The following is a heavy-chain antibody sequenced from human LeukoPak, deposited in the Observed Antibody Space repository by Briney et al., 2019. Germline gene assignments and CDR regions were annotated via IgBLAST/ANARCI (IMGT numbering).Heavy chain of an antibody. V-gene: IGHV3-74*01. J-gene: IGHJ4*02. CDR2: INSDGSST. CDR3: AKAYNDILTGDHY. Sequence: GGSLRLSCAASGFTFSSYWMHWVRQAPGKGLVWVSRINSDGSSTSYADSVKGRFTISRDNSKNTLSLQMNSLRAEDTAVYYCAKAYNDILTGDHYWGQGTLVTVSS. CDR1: GFTFSSYW. D-gene: IGHD3-9*01.